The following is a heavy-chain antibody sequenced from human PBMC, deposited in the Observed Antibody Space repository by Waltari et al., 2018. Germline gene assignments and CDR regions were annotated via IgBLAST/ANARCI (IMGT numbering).Heavy chain of an antibody. V-gene: IGHV4-38-2*01. CDR1: GYSISSGYY. CDR2: IYHSGST. D-gene: IGHD3-3*01. Sequence: QVQLQESGPGLVKPSETLSLTCAVSGYSISSGYYWGWIRQPPGKGLEWIGSIYHSGSTYYNPSLKSRVTISVDTSKNQFSLKLSSVTAADTAVYYCARHGITIFGVVIIPTPPDYWGQGTLVTVSS. CDR3: ARHGITIFGVVIIPTPPDY. J-gene: IGHJ4*02.